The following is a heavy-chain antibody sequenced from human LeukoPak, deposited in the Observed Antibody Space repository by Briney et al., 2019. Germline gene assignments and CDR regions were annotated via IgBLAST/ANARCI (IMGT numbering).Heavy chain of an antibody. J-gene: IGHJ3*01. CDR3: TTDHGDNGCYCGAFDV. V-gene: IGHV3-15*01. Sequence: GRSLRLSCAAFGLTLISAWMGSVRPAPGKGLGRVGQIKSKRGGETTDHAAPVKGTFPNTRTETKTTLNLQMDSLKTEDTAVYYCTTDHGDNGCYCGAFDVWGQEANVTVSS. D-gene: IGHD4/OR15-4a*01. CDR1: GLTLISAW. CDR2: IKSKRGGETT.